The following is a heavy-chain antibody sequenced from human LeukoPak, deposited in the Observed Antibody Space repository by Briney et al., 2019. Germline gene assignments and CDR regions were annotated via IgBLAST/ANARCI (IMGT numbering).Heavy chain of an antibody. CDR2: MSGSSSTI. J-gene: IGHJ4*02. Sequence: GGSLRLSCAASGFTFSTYSMNWVRQAPGKGLEWVSYMSGSSSTIYYADSVKGRFTMSRDNAKSSLYLQMHSLRDEDTAVYFCARDARDGADDTGLAYWGQGTLVTVSS. CDR1: GFTFSTYS. CDR3: ARDARDGADDTGLAY. D-gene: IGHD4-17*01. V-gene: IGHV3-48*02.